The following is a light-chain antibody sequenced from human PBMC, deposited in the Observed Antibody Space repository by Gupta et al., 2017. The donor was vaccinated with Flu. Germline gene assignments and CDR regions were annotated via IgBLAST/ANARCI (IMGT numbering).Light chain of an antibody. V-gene: IGKV3D-11*01. Sequence: PATLSLSPGERDTLSCRASHGVSNYLAWYQQKPGQAPRLLIYDASNRATGIPARFSGSGSGTDFTLIISSLEPEDFAVYYCQQRDQWPLTFGGGTKVEIK. CDR3: QQRDQWPLT. J-gene: IGKJ4*01. CDR2: DAS. CDR1: HGVSNY.